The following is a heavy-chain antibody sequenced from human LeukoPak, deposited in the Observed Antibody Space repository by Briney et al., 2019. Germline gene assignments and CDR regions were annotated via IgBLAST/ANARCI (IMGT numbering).Heavy chain of an antibody. CDR3: VKSGPDFGDLPSEYYFDF. Sequence: GRSLRLSCAASGFSFSSYAMHWVRQPPGKGLEWVAVIWYDGSNQYYADSVRGRFTISRDNSKNTLHLQMNSLRAEDTAAYYCVKSGPDFGDLPSEYYFDFWGQGTLVTVSS. CDR2: IWYDGSNQ. D-gene: IGHD4-17*01. V-gene: IGHV3-33*06. CDR1: GFSFSSYA. J-gene: IGHJ4*02.